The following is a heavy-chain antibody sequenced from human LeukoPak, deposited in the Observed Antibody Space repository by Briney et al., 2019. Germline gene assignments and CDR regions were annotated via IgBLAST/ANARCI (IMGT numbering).Heavy chain of an antibody. CDR1: GDSVSSNSAA. D-gene: IGHD3-22*01. CDR3: ARETLYYYDSSGYYAEYFQH. V-gene: IGHV6-1*01. J-gene: IGHJ1*01. Sequence: SQTLSLTCAISGDSVSSNSAAWNWIRQSPSRGLEWLGRTYYRSKWYNDYAVFVKSRITINPDTSKNQFSLQLNSVTPEDTAVYYCARETLYYYDSSGYYAEYFQHWGQGTLVTVSS. CDR2: TYYRSKWYN.